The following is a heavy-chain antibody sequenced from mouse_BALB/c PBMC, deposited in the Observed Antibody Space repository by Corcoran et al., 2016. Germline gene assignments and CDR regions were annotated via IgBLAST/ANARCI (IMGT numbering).Heavy chain of an antibody. CDR3: ARSDGYYYVDY. CDR2: INTHSGVP. V-gene: IGHV9-4*02. Sequence: QIQLVQSGPELKKPGETVRISCKASGYTFTTAGMQWVQKMPGKGLKWIGWINTHSGVPKYAEDFKGRFAFSLETSASTAYLQISNLKNEDTATYFCARSDGYYYVDYWGQDTTLTVSS. J-gene: IGHJ2*01. D-gene: IGHD2-3*01. CDR1: GYTFTTAG.